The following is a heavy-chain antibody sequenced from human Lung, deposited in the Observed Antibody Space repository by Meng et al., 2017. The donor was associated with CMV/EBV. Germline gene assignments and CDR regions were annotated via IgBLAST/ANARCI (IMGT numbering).Heavy chain of an antibody. CDR2: ISSGSTSI. CDR3: ATDKGEGFDP. J-gene: IGHJ5*02. CDR1: GFTLSDSN. Sequence: VQRVESGGGLVMPGGALGLSCAASGFTLSDSNMNWVRQAPGKGLEWVSSISSGSTSIYYADSVKGRFTISRDNAKNSLYLQMNSLRAEDTALYYCATDKGEGFDPWGQGTLVTVSS. D-gene: IGHD2-21*01. V-gene: IGHV3-21*01.